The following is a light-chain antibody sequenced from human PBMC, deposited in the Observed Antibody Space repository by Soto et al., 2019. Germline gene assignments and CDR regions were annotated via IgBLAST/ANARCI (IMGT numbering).Light chain of an antibody. CDR1: SNDIGTYEY. CDR3: SSYTTGSTLPWV. V-gene: IGLV2-14*01. CDR2: GVN. J-gene: IGLJ1*01. Sequence: QSALTQPASVSGSPGQSITVSCTGSSNDIGTYEYVSWHQHRPGRAPKLIIFGVNDRPSGLSDRFSGSKSGNTASLTIFGLQLEDEAVYYCSSYTTGSTLPWVFGTGTKVTVL.